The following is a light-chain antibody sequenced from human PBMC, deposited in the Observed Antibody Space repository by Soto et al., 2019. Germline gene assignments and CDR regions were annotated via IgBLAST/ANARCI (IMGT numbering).Light chain of an antibody. Sequence: IKMTRSPSTLSPYVGGRVTMTCLASQSISSWLAWYQQKPGQAPKLLIYYASSLESGVPSRFSGSGSGTEFTLTISSLQPDDVATYYCQQYNSYSWTFGHGTKVDIK. V-gene: IGKV1-5*01. J-gene: IGKJ1*01. CDR1: QSISSW. CDR3: QQYNSYSWT. CDR2: YAS.